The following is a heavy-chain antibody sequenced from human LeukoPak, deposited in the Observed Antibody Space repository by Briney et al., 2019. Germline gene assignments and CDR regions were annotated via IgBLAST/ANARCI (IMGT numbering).Heavy chain of an antibody. CDR3: AREWTTQDAFDI. CDR2: ISSNNGNT. D-gene: IGHD2-15*01. Sequence: ASVKVSCKASAYTFTTYGISWVRQAPGQGPEWMGWISSNNGNTNYAQKLQGRVTMTTDTSTTTAYMELRSLRSDDTAVYYCAREWTTQDAFDIWGQGTMVTVSS. J-gene: IGHJ3*02. CDR1: AYTFTTYG. V-gene: IGHV1-18*01.